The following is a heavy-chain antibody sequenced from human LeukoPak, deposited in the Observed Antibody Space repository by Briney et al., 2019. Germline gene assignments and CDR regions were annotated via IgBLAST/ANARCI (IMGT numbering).Heavy chain of an antibody. V-gene: IGHV3-23*01. Sequence: GGSLRLSCAASGFTVSTYVMNWFRQAPGKGLEWVSTISVGAEYIFYADSVKGRFTISRDDSNNALYLQMHSLRAEDTALYYCASGPPFLKYFEFWGQGTLVTVSS. CDR1: GFTVSTYV. D-gene: IGHD3-9*01. J-gene: IGHJ4*02. CDR3: ASGPPFLKYFEF. CDR2: ISVGAEYI.